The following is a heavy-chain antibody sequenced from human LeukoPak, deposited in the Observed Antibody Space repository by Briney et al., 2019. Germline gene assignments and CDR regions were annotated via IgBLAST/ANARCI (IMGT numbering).Heavy chain of an antibody. CDR1: GFTFGDYA. CDR2: IRSKAYGGTT. V-gene: IGHV3-49*03. J-gene: IGHJ4*02. CDR3: TRDPDRLVAGTFGYYFDY. D-gene: IGHD6-19*01. Sequence: PGGSLRLSCTASGFTFGDYAMSWFRQAPGKGLEWVGFIRSKAYGGTTEYAASVKGRFTISRDDSKSIAYLQMNSLKTEDTAVHYCTRDPDRLVAGTFGYYFDYWGQGTLVTVSS.